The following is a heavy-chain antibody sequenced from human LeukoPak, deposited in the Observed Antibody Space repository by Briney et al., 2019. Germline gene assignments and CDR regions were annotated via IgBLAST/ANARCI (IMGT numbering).Heavy chain of an antibody. D-gene: IGHD4-17*01. V-gene: IGHV4-59*01. J-gene: IGHJ4*02. CDR1: GDSISSYY. CDR3: ARSSYGDYGHIDY. CDR2: IYYSGST. Sequence: SETLSLTCTVSGDSISSYYWSWIRQPPGKGLEYIGYIYYSGSTNYNPSLKSRVTISVDTSKNQFSLNLSSVTAADTAVYYCARSSYGDYGHIDYWGQGTLVTVSS.